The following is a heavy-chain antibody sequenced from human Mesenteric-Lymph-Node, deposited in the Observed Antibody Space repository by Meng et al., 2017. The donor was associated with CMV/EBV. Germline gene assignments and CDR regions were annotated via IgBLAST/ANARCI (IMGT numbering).Heavy chain of an antibody. Sequence: FNVSSTYMSWVRQAPGKGLEWVSVIYTGGHTYYSDSVKGRFTISRDNSKNTLYLQMNSLRAEDTAVYYCARDHSSSRPYYYWFVDLWGRGTLVTVSS. CDR2: IYTGGHT. D-gene: IGHD6-13*01. J-gene: IGHJ2*01. CDR1: FNVSSTY. V-gene: IGHV3-53*01. CDR3: ARDHSSSRPYYYWFVDL.